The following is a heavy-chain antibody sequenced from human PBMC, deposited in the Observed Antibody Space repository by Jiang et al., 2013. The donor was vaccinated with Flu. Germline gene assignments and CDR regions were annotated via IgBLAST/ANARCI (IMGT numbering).Heavy chain of an antibody. Sequence: QLLESGGGVVQPGRSLRLSCAASGFTFSSYGMHWVRQAPGKGLEWVAVISYDGSNKYYADSVKGRFTISRDNSKNTLYLQMNGLRAEDTAVYYCAKDFSGPHWVIDYWGRGTLVTVSS. D-gene: IGHD7-27*01. J-gene: IGHJ4*02. V-gene: IGHV3-30*18. CDR3: AKDFSGPHWVIDY. CDR2: ISYDGSNK. CDR1: GFTFSSYG.